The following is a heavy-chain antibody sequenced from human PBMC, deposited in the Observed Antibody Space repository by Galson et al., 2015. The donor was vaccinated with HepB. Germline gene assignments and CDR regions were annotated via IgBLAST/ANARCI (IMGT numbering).Heavy chain of an antibody. CDR3: AKGSHYYYMDV. CDR2: ISSSSSYI. CDR1: GFTFSSYS. J-gene: IGHJ6*03. Sequence: SLRLSCAASGFTFSSYSMNWVRQAPGKGLEWVSSISSSSSYIYYADSVKGRFTISRDNAKNSLYLQMNSLRVEDTALYYCAKGSHYYYMDVWGKGTTVTVSS. V-gene: IGHV3-21*04.